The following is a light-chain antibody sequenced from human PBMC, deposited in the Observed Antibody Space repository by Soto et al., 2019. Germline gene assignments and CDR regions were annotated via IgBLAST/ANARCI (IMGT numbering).Light chain of an antibody. Sequence: DIQMTQSPSTLSGSVGDRVAITCRASQTISSWLALYQQKPGKAPKLLIYKASTLKSGVPSRFSGSGSGTEFTLTISSLQPDDFATYYCQHYNSYSEAFGQGTKVHI. V-gene: IGKV1-5*03. CDR3: QHYNSYSEA. J-gene: IGKJ1*01. CDR1: QTISSW. CDR2: KAS.